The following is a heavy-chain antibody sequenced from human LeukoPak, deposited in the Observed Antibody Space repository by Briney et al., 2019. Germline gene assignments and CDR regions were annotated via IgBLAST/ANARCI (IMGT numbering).Heavy chain of an antibody. CDR1: GYTFTSYY. Sequence: GASVKVSCKASGYTFTSYYMHWVRQAPGQGLEWMGIINPSGGSTSYAQKFQGRVTMTRDTSTTTVYMELRSLRFEDTAVYYCVRDSGGGDIPLWSQGTLVTVSS. CDR2: INPSGGST. CDR3: VRDSGGGDIPL. V-gene: IGHV1-46*01. D-gene: IGHD1-26*01. J-gene: IGHJ4*02.